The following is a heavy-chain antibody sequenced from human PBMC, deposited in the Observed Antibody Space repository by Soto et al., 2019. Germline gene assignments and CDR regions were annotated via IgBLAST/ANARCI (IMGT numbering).Heavy chain of an antibody. CDR1: GFTFSSYD. J-gene: IGHJ6*02. D-gene: IGHD6-6*01. V-gene: IGHV3-13*01. CDR2: IGTAGDT. Sequence: GGSLRLSCAASGFTFSSYDMHWVRQATGKGLEWVSAIGTAGDTYYPGSVKGRFTISRESAKNSLYLQMNSLRAEDTAVYYCARNEYSSSSGYYYYGMDVWGQGTTVTVSS. CDR3: ARNEYSSSSGYYYYGMDV.